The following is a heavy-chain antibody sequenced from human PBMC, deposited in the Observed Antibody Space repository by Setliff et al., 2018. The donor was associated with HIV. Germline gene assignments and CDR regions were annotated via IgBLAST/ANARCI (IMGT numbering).Heavy chain of an antibody. CDR3: ARHDGLRSVPGAFDI. CDR2: ISTYNDNT. Sequence: ASVKVSCKASGYTFTSHGISWVRQAPGQGLEWMGWISTYNDNTNYAQKLQGRVTMTTETSTSTAYMELRSLRTDDTAVYYCARHDGLRSVPGAFDIWGQGTMVTVSS. D-gene: IGHD4-17*01. V-gene: IGHV1-18*01. CDR1: GYTFTSHG. J-gene: IGHJ3*02.